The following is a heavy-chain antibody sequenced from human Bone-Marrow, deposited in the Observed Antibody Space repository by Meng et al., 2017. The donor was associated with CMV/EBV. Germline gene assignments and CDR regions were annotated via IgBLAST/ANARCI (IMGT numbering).Heavy chain of an antibody. D-gene: IGHD3-22*01. V-gene: IGHV1-69*05. J-gene: IGHJ4*02. CDR1: GGTFSSYA. Sequence: SVKVSCKASGGTFSSYAISWVRQAPGQGLEWMGGIIPIFGTANYAQKFQGRVTITTDESTSTAYMELSSLRSEDTAVYYCAKWGHYYDSSYDYWGQGTLVTVSS. CDR3: AKWGHYYDSSYDY. CDR2: IIPIFGTA.